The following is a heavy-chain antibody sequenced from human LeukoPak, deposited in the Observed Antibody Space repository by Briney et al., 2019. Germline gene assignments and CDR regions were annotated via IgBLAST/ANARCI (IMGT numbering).Heavy chain of an antibody. CDR2: INPNSGGT. D-gene: IGHD6-13*01. Sequence: GASVKVSCKASGYTFTGYYMHWVRQAPGQGLEWMGWINPNSGGTNYAQKFQGRVTMTRDTSISTAYMELSRLRSDDTAVYYCARTPGAAAGRLDYWGQGTLVTVSS. V-gene: IGHV1-2*02. CDR3: ARTPGAAAGRLDY. CDR1: GYTFTGYY. J-gene: IGHJ4*02.